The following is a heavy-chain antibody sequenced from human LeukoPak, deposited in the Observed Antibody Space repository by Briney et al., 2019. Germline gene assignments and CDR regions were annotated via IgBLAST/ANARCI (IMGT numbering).Heavy chain of an antibody. Sequence: PGGSLKLSCKASGYTFTGYYMHWVRQAPGQGLEWMGWINPNSGGTNYAQKFQGRVTMARDTSISTAYMELSRLRSDDTAVYYCARDPRRGITGTTGSPTIPYNWFDPWGQGTLVTVSS. J-gene: IGHJ5*02. CDR1: GYTFTGYY. CDR2: INPNSGGT. D-gene: IGHD1-14*01. CDR3: ARDPRRGITGTTGSPTIPYNWFDP. V-gene: IGHV1-2*02.